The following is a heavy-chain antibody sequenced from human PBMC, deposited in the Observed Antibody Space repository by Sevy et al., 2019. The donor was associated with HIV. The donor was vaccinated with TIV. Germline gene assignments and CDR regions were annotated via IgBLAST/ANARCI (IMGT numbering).Heavy chain of an antibody. CDR1: GLIFSSHT. CDR3: TRVGLRECSGTNCSSNDF. D-gene: IGHD2-2*01. Sequence: GGSLRLSCTASGLIFSSHTMNWVRQAPVKGLEWVSSISTASSFIYYADSVQGRFTISSDNVRKSLYLQMKNPRVEDQAIYYCTRVGLRECSGTNCSSNDFWGQGTLVTVSP. J-gene: IGHJ4*02. CDR2: ISTASSFI. V-gene: IGHV3-21*01.